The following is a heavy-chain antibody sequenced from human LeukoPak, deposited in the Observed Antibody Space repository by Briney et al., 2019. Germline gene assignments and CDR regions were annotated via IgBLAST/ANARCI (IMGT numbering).Heavy chain of an antibody. CDR1: GDSVSSNSAA. Sequence: SQTLSLTCAISGDSVSSNSAAWNWIRQSPSRGLEWLGRTYYRSKWNNDYAASVKRRITINPDTSKIQLSLQLNSVTPKDTAVYYCARGAPDLDYWGQGTLVTVSP. CDR2: TYYRSKWNN. CDR3: ARGAPDLDY. D-gene: IGHD1-14*01. V-gene: IGHV6-1*01. J-gene: IGHJ4*02.